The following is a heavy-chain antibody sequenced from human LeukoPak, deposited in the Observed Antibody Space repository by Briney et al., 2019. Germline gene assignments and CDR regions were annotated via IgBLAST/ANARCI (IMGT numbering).Heavy chain of an antibody. J-gene: IGHJ4*02. Sequence: GGALRLSCAASGFTFSSYAMSWVGQAPGKGLEWVSAISGSGGSTYYADSVKGRFTISRDNSKNTLYLQMNSLRAEDTAVYYCAKSLGYCSGGSCYWGQGTLVTVSS. CDR2: ISGSGGST. V-gene: IGHV3-23*01. D-gene: IGHD2-15*01. CDR1: GFTFSSYA. CDR3: AKSLGYCSGGSCY.